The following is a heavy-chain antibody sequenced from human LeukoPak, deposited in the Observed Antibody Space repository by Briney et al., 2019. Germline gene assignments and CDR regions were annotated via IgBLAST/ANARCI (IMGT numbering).Heavy chain of an antibody. CDR2: INHSGST. CDR1: GGSFSGYY. CDR3: ARDPRAFDI. J-gene: IGHJ3*02. Sequence: SETLSLTCAVYGGSFSGYYWTWIRQPPGKGLEWIGEINHSGSTNYNPSLKSRVTISVDTSKNQFSLKLSSVTAADTAVYYCARDPRAFDIWGQGTMVTVSS. V-gene: IGHV4-34*01.